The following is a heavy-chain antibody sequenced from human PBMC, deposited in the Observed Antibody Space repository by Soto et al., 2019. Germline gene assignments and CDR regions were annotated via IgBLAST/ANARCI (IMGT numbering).Heavy chain of an antibody. Sequence: SETLSLTCTVSGGSISSSSYYWGWIRQPPGKGLEWIGSIYYSGSTYYNPSLKSRVTISVDTSKNQFSLKLSSVTAADTAVYYCARQGCSGGSWYSGVGAYYYYYMDVRGKGTTVT. V-gene: IGHV4-39*01. J-gene: IGHJ6*03. CDR1: GGSISSSSYY. CDR2: IYYSGST. D-gene: IGHD2-15*01. CDR3: ARQGCSGGSWYSGVGAYYYYYMDV.